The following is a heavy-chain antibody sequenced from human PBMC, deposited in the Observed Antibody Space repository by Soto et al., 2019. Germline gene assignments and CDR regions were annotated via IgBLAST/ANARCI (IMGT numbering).Heavy chain of an antibody. CDR2: ITPYNGKT. CDR1: GYTFTSYS. V-gene: IGHV1-18*01. Sequence: ASVKVSCKASGYTFTSYSITWVRQAPGQGLEWMGWITPYNGKTHYAQKFQDRVTMTTDTAATTAYMELRSLTSDDSAMYFCARDTSHYFDHWGQGILVTVSS. D-gene: IGHD2-2*01. J-gene: IGHJ4*02. CDR3: ARDTSHYFDH.